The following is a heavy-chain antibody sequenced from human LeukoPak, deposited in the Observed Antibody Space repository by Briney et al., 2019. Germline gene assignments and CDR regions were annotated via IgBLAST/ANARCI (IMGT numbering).Heavy chain of an antibody. V-gene: IGHV3-43*01. D-gene: IGHD6-19*01. CDR2: INWDGVTT. CDR1: GFTFDDYT. Sequence: PGGSLRLSCAASGFTFDDYTMHWVRQPPGKGLEWVSLINWDGVTTDYADSVKGRFTISRDNSKNSLYLQMNSLRAEDTALYYCAKQTSGWYGSNDFWGQGTLVTVSS. CDR3: AKQTSGWYGSNDF. J-gene: IGHJ4*02.